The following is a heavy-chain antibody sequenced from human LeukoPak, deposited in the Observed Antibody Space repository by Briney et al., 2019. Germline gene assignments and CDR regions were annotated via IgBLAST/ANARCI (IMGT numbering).Heavy chain of an antibody. V-gene: IGHV3-74*01. D-gene: IGHD5-12*01. J-gene: IGHJ6*03. CDR3: ARMAKYSGYDLVYYYYYMDV. CDR2: INTDGSST. CDR1: GFTFSSYW. Sequence: PGGSLRLSCAASGFTFSSYWMHWVRQAPGKGLVWVSRINTDGSSTSYADSVKGRFTISRDNAKNTLYLQMNSLRAEDTAVYYCARMAKYSGYDLVYYYYYMDVWGKGTTVTVSS.